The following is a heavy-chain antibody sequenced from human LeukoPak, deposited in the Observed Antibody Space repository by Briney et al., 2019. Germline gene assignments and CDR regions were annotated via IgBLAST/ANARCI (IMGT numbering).Heavy chain of an antibody. CDR1: GGTFSRYA. J-gene: IGHJ4*02. Sequence: RWASVKVSCKASGGTFSRYAINWVRQALGQGPEWMGRITPFLGIANYPQKFQGRVTITADESTTTVYMELSSLRSEDTAVYYCAREACREVGLMWPRLGGQDCRYDHWGQGTLVTVSS. D-gene: IGHD3-16*01. CDR3: AREACREVGLMWPRLGGQDCRYDH. CDR2: ITPFLGIA. V-gene: IGHV1-69*10.